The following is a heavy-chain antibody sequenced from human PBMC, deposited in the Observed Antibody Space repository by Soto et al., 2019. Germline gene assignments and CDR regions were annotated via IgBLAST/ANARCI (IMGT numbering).Heavy chain of an antibody. Sequence: QVQLVQSGAEVKKPGASVKVSCKASGYTFTGYYMHWVRQAPGQGLEWMGWINPNSGGTKYPQKFQGGVTMTRDTSITALYMSLTALKSDDTAVYYCARDLAKGGGSAGFDYWGQGTLVAVSS. V-gene: IGHV1-2*02. D-gene: IGHD2-15*01. CDR2: INPNSGGT. J-gene: IGHJ4*02. CDR3: ARDLAKGGGSAGFDY. CDR1: GYTFTGYY.